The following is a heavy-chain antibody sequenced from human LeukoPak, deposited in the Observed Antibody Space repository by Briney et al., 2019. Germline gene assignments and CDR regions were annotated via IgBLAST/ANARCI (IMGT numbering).Heavy chain of an antibody. D-gene: IGHD2-15*01. Sequence: PSETLSLTCTFSGDSVNAMSYSWGWIRQPPGKGLEWIGTIYYTGSAYYNPSLRSRVTISADTSKNQFSLKVYSVSAADTAVYYCVRISPPFAHWGRGTLVTVS. V-gene: IGHV4-39*01. CDR2: IYYTGSA. CDR3: VRISPPFAH. J-gene: IGHJ4*02. CDR1: GDSVNAMSYS.